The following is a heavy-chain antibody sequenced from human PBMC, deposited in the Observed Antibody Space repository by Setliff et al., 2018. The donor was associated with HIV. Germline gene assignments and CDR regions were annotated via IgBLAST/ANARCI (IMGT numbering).Heavy chain of an antibody. V-gene: IGHV4-38-2*01. CDR2: FYHSGST. Sequence: ETLSLTCAVSGYSVSSGYYWGWIRQPPGKGLEWIGSFYHSGSTFYNPSLKSRVTISLDTSKNQFSLKLRSVTAADTAVYYCVSGPLSGYGYYFDNWGQGALVTVSS. CDR1: GYSVSSGYY. D-gene: IGHD3-3*01. CDR3: VSGPLSGYGYYFDN. J-gene: IGHJ4*02.